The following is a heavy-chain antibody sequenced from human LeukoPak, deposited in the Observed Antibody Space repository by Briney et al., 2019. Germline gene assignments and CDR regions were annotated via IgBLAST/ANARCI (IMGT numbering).Heavy chain of an antibody. V-gene: IGHV4-61*08. CDR1: GGSINSGGDF. J-gene: IGHJ5*02. CDR3: AREYSSGLSWFDP. D-gene: IGHD6-19*01. Sequence: SETLSLTCTVSGGSINSGGDFWSWIRQPPGKGLEWIGYIYYNGNTNYNPSLKSRVTISVDTSKNQFSPKLSSVTAADTAVYFCAREYSSGLSWFDPWGQGTLVTVSS. CDR2: IYYNGNT.